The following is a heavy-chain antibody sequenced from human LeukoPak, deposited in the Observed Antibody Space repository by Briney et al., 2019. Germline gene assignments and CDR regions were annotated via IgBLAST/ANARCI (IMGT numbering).Heavy chain of an antibody. D-gene: IGHD3-3*02. CDR2: IYYSGST. J-gene: IGHJ4*02. V-gene: IGHV4-38-2*02. Sequence: SETLSLTCTVSGYSISSGYYWGWIRQPPGKGLEWIGSIYYSGSTYYNPSLKSRVTISVDTSKNQFSLKLSSVTAADTAVYYCARERHFSAYYFDYWGQGTLVTVSS. CDR1: GYSISSGYY. CDR3: ARERHFSAYYFDY.